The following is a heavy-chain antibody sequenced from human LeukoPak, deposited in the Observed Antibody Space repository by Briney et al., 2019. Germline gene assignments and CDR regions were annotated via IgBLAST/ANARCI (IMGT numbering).Heavy chain of an antibody. CDR1: GGSISSYY. J-gene: IGHJ3*02. D-gene: IGHD5-24*01. CDR2: IYYSGST. Sequence: PSETLSLTCTVSGGSISSYYWSWIRQPPGKGLEWIGYIYYSGSTNYNPSLKSRVTISVDTSKNQFSLKLSSVTAADTAVYYCARAGVGYNYDAFDIWGQGTMVTVSS. V-gene: IGHV4-59*01. CDR3: ARAGVGYNYDAFDI.